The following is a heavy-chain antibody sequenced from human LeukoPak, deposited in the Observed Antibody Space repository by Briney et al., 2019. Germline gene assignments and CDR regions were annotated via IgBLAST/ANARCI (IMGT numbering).Heavy chain of an antibody. CDR1: GFTFSSHW. Sequence: GGPLRLSCAASGFTFSSHWMHWVRQVPGEGLVWVSRISRDGRSTAYADSVKGRFTISRDNAKNTLYLQMNSLRAEDTAVYYCTSDTVDTSLGIDYWGLGTLVTVSS. J-gene: IGHJ4*02. CDR3: TSDTVDTSLGIDY. D-gene: IGHD5-18*01. CDR2: ISRDGRST. V-gene: IGHV3-74*01.